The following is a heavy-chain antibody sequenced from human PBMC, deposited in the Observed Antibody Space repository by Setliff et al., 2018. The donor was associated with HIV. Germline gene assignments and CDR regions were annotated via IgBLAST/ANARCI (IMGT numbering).Heavy chain of an antibody. V-gene: IGHV3-20*04. CDR2: INWNGGST. D-gene: IGHD5-18*01. CDR1: GFTFDDYG. CDR3: ASIELAAMVPVDY. Sequence: PGGSLRLSCAASGFTFDDYGMSWVRQAPGKGLEWVSGINWNGGSTGYADSVKGRFTISRDNAKNSLFLQMNSLRAEDTAVYYCASIELAAMVPVDYWGQGTLVTVSS. J-gene: IGHJ4*02.